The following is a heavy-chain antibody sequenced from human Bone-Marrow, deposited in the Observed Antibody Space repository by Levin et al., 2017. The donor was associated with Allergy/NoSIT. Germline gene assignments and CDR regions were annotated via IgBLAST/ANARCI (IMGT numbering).Heavy chain of an antibody. Sequence: ASVKVSCKASGYTFTSYYMHWVRQAPGQGLEWMGIINPSGGSTSYAQKFQGRVTMTRDTSTSTVYMELSSLRSEDTAVYYCARDRTYVYSGYEYATGYYYYYMDVWGKGTTVTVSS. CDR2: INPSGGST. CDR3: ARDRTYVYSGYEYATGYYYYYMDV. CDR1: GYTFTSYY. D-gene: IGHD5-12*01. J-gene: IGHJ6*03. V-gene: IGHV1-46*01.